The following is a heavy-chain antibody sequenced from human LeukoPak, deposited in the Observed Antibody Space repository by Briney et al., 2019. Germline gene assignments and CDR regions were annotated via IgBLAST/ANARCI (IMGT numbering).Heavy chain of an antibody. V-gene: IGHV3-30-3*01. CDR2: ISYDGSNK. Sequence: GGSLRLSCAASGFTSSSYAMHWVRQAPGKGLEWVAVISYDGSNKYYADSVKGRFTISRDNSKNTLYLQMNSLRAEDTAVYYCASLHGGNSEVYYYYGMDVWGQGTTVTVSS. J-gene: IGHJ6*02. CDR3: ASLHGGNSEVYYYYGMDV. CDR1: GFTSSSYA. D-gene: IGHD4-23*01.